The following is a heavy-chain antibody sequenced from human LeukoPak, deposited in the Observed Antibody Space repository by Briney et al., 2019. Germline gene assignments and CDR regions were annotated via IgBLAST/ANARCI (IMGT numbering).Heavy chain of an antibody. J-gene: IGHJ4*02. CDR1: GFTFSSYG. V-gene: IGHV3-30*02. D-gene: IGHD4-17*01. Sequence: GGSLRLSCAASGFTFSSYGMHWVRQAPGKGLEWVAFIRYDGNNNYYADSVKGRFTISRDNSKNTLYLQMNSLRAEDTAVYYCAKDRDGDWGDYWGQGTLVTVSS. CDR3: AKDRDGDWGDY. CDR2: IRYDGNNN.